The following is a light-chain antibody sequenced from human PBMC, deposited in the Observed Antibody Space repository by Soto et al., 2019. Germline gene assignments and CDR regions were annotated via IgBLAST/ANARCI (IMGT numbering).Light chain of an antibody. Sequence: DIQMTQSPSSLSASVGDRVTISCRASQSINAYLTWYQQKPGEAPRLLIYGASSLQSGVPSRFSGSGSGTDFTLTISSLQTAHFALYYCQQSYSIPFTFGQGTKVDIK. CDR1: QSINAY. CDR3: QQSYSIPFT. V-gene: IGKV1-39*01. CDR2: GAS. J-gene: IGKJ2*01.